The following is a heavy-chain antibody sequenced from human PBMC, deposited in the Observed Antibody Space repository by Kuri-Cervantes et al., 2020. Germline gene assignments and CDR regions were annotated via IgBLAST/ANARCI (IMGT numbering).Heavy chain of an antibody. V-gene: IGHV3-21*01. CDR2: ISGSGGST. Sequence: GGSLRLSCAASGFTFSRYGIHWVRQAPGKGLEWVSAISGSGGSTYSTDSVKGRFTISRDNAKNSLFLQMNSLRAEDTAVYYCARDGVEASTMFGESDYYYMDVWGKGTTVTVSS. CDR3: ARDGVEASTMFGESDYYYMDV. CDR1: GFTFSRYG. J-gene: IGHJ6*03. D-gene: IGHD3-10*02.